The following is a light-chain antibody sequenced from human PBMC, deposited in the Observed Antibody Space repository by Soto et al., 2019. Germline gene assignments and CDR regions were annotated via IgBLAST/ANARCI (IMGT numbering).Light chain of an antibody. CDR2: SNN. CDR3: SSCTTNNTVI. V-gene: IGLV1-44*01. Sequence: QSVLTQPPSASGTPGQRVTISCSGSSSNIGGNTVNWYQQLPGTAPKLLIYSNNQRPSGVPDRFSGSKSGTSASLAISGLQSEDEADYYCSSCTTNNTVIFGGGTKLTVL. CDR1: SSNIGGNT. J-gene: IGLJ2*01.